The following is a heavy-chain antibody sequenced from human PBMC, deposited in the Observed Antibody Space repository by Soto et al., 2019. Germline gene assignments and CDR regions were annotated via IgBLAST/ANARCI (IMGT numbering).Heavy chain of an antibody. CDR3: ARGGGVPALGDP. D-gene: IGHD3-16*01. J-gene: IGHJ5*02. CDR2: ISTSGNT. V-gene: IGHV4-4*07. Sequence: QVQLEESGPGLVKPSETLSLICSVSGVSMRNSYWTWIRQSAGKGLEWIGRISTSGNTNYNPSLNNRLTMSVDTAKNQVSLKLTSVTAADTAVYYCARGGGVPALGDPWGQGPLVTVSS. CDR1: GVSMRNSY.